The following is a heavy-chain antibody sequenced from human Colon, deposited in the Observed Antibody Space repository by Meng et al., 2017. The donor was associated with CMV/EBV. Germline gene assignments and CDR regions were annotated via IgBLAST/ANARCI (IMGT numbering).Heavy chain of an antibody. J-gene: IGHJ5*02. V-gene: IGHV1-8*01. Sequence: ASVKVSCKVSGYTFTTYDINWVRQAPGQGLEWMGWMNPKSGGTRYAQKFQDRVTMARDTSISTAYLELSSLRSDDTAVYFCAKGGGASWGQGTLVTVSS. CDR1: GYTFTTYD. CDR2: MNPKSGGT. CDR3: AKGGGAS. D-gene: IGHD1-26*01.